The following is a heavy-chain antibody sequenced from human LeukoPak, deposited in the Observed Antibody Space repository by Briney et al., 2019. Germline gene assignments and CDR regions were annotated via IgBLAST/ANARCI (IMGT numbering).Heavy chain of an antibody. J-gene: IGHJ4*01. CDR2: ISGSGGST. Sequence: GGSLRLSCAASGFTFSSYAMSWVRQAPGKGLEWVSAISGSGGSTYYADSVKGRFTISRDNSKNTLYLQMNSLRAEDTAVYYCAKDAEGDSSSSGDFDYXXXXTLXTVSS. CDR3: AKDAEGDSSSSGDFDY. V-gene: IGHV3-23*01. CDR1: GFTFSSYA. D-gene: IGHD6-6*01.